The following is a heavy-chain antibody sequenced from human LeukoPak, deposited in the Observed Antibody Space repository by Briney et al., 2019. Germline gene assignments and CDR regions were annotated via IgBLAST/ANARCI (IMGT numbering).Heavy chain of an antibody. CDR1: GFTFDDYA. Sequence: QTGGSLRLSCAASGFTFDDYAMHWVRQAPGKGLEWVSGISWNSGSIGYADSVKGRFTISRDNAKNSLYLQMNSLRAEDMALYYCAKDGTYSGSEGYFDYWGQGTLVTVSS. D-gene: IGHD1-26*01. CDR2: ISWNSGSI. V-gene: IGHV3-9*03. J-gene: IGHJ4*02. CDR3: AKDGTYSGSEGYFDY.